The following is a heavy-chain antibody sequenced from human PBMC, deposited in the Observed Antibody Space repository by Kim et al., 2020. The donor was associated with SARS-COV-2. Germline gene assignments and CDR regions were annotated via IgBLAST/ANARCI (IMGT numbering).Heavy chain of an antibody. J-gene: IGHJ6*03. Sequence: YNPSLKSRVTISVDTSKNQFSLKLSSVTAADTAVYYCARHVRGALSYMDVWGKGTTVTVSS. CDR3: ARHVRGALSYMDV. V-gene: IGHV4-59*08.